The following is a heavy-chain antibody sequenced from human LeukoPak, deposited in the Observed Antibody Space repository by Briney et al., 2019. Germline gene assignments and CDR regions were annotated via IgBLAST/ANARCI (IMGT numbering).Heavy chain of an antibody. D-gene: IGHD2/OR15-2a*01. CDR1: GASFTGYS. Sequence: SETLSLTCSISGASFTGYSWGWVRQSPGKGLEWIGEIYHRGSTAYNPPLNGRVTMSVDSAKSQFSLTLTSVTAADSAVYYCARASRANYFLFDFWGQGTLVTVSS. CDR3: ARASRANYFLFDF. J-gene: IGHJ4*02. V-gene: IGHV4-34*01. CDR2: IYHRGST.